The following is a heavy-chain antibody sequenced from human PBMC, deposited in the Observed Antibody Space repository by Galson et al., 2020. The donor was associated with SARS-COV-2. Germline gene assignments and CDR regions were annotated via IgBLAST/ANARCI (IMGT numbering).Heavy chain of an antibody. CDR1: GGSISSGSYY. J-gene: IGHJ6*02. Sequence: ETSETLSLTCTVSGGSISSGSYYWSWIRQSAGKGLEWIGRIYTSGSSNYNPSLKSRVTIPVDTSKNQFSLKLSPVTAADTAVYYCARDWGGYDCWSGPRPYYYGMDVWGQGTTVTVSS. V-gene: IGHV4-61*02. CDR2: IYTSGSS. D-gene: IGHD3-3*01. CDR3: ARDWGGYDCWSGPRPYYYGMDV.